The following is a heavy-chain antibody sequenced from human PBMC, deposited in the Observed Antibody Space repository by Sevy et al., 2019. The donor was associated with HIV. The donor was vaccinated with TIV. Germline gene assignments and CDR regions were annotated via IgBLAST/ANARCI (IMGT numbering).Heavy chain of an antibody. J-gene: IGHJ4*02. CDR1: GYTFSSYG. Sequence: ASVKVSCKTSGYTFSSYGITWMRQAPGQGLEWLGWISAYDGKTKYAKKFQDRVTMTTRTSARTAYMELRGLISDDTATYYCARGGRTVSYLFDLWGQGTLVTVS. CDR3: ARGGRTVSYLFDL. D-gene: IGHD1-26*01. V-gene: IGHV1-18*01. CDR2: ISAYDGKT.